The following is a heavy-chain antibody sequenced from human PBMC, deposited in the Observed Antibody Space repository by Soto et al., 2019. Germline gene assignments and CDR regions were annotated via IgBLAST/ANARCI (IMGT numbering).Heavy chain of an antibody. V-gene: IGHV1-69*13. Sequence: VKVSCKASGGTFSSYAISWVRQAPGQGLEWMGGIIPIFGTANYAQKFQGRVTITADESTSTAYMELSSLRSEDTAVYYCARGTTYYDFWSGYFFDYWGQGTLVTVSS. D-gene: IGHD3-3*01. J-gene: IGHJ4*02. CDR2: IIPIFGTA. CDR1: GGTFSSYA. CDR3: ARGTTYYDFWSGYFFDY.